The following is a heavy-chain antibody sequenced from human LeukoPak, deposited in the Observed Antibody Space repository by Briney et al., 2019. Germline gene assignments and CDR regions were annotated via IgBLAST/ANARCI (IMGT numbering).Heavy chain of an antibody. CDR2: IIPIFGTA. J-gene: IGHJ5*02. D-gene: IGHD3-10*01. V-gene: IGHV1-69*13. CDR3: ARQILLWFGESTVSWFDP. Sequence: SVKVSRKASGGTYSSCAISWVRQAPGQGLEWMGGIIPIFGTANYAQKFQGRVTITADESTSTAYMELRSLRSEDTAVYYCARQILLWFGESTVSWFDPWGQGTLVTVSS. CDR1: GGTYSSCA.